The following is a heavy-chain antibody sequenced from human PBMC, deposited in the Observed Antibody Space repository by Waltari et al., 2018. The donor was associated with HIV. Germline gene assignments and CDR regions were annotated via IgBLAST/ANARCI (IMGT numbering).Heavy chain of an antibody. CDR1: GGSFSGYY. Sequence: QVQLQQWGAGLLKPSETLSLTCAVYGGSFSGYYWSWIRQPPGKGLEWIGEINHSGSTNYNPSLKSRVTISVDTSKNQFSLKLSSVTAADTAVYYCARGRYSSSWKYNWFDPWGQGTLVTVSS. V-gene: IGHV4-34*01. J-gene: IGHJ5*02. CDR2: INHSGST. CDR3: ARGRYSSSWKYNWFDP. D-gene: IGHD6-13*01.